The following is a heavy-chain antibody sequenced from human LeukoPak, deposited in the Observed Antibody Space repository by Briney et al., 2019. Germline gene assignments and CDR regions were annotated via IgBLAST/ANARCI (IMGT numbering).Heavy chain of an antibody. D-gene: IGHD2-2*02. V-gene: IGHV1-18*01. CDR2: ISAYNGNT. CDR1: GYTFTSYG. CDR3: ARAPGYCSSTSCYTYWYFDL. J-gene: IGHJ2*01. Sequence: ASVKVSCKASGYTFTSYGISWVRQAPGQGLEWMGWISAYNGNTNYAQKLQGRVTMTTDTSTSTAYMELRSLRSDDTAVYYCARAPGYCSSTSCYTYWYFDLWGRGTLVTVSS.